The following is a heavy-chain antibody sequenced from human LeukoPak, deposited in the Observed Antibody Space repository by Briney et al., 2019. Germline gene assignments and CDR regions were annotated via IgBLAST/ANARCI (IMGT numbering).Heavy chain of an antibody. CDR2: IIPIFGTA. CDR1: GGTFSSYA. D-gene: IGHD2-15*01. Sequence: GASVKVSCKASGGTFSSYAISWVRQAPGQGLEWMGGIIPIFGTANYAQKFQGRVTITADESTSTAYMELSSLRSEDTAVYYCARGIVVVVAAISRYYCMDVWGKGTTVTVSS. CDR3: ARGIVVVVAAISRYYCMDV. V-gene: IGHV1-69*13. J-gene: IGHJ6*03.